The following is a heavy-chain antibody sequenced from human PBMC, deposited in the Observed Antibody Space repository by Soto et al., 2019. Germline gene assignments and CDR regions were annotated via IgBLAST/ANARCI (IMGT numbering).Heavy chain of an antibody. D-gene: IGHD3-16*01. CDR3: AYTPVAPTAD. J-gene: IGHJ4*02. V-gene: IGHV3-23*01. Sequence: EVQLLESGGGLEQPGGSLRLSCAASGFTFSSYAMNWVRQAPGKGLEWVSTISGSGAHTYYADSVKGRFTISRDNPKNTLYLQMNSLRAEGAAVYYCAYTPVAPTADWGQGTLVTVSS. CDR1: GFTFSSYA. CDR2: ISGSGAHT.